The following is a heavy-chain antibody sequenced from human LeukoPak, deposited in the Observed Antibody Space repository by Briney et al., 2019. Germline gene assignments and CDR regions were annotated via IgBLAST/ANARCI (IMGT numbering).Heavy chain of an antibody. CDR1: GGSISSDY. D-gene: IGHD2-21*02. J-gene: IGHJ5*02. CDR3: ARQSNCGGDCYSIWFDP. Sequence: SGTLSLTCTVSGGSISSDYWIWIRQSAGKGPEWIGRIYTSGSTNYNPSLKSRVTMSVDTSKNQFSLKLTSVTAADTAVYYCARQSNCGGDCYSIWFDPWGQGTLVTVSS. CDR2: IYTSGST. V-gene: IGHV4-4*07.